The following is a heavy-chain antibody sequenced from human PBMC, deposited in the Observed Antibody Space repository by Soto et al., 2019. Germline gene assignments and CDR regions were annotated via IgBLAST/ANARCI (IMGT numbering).Heavy chain of an antibody. D-gene: IGHD6-13*01. J-gene: IGHJ1*01. Sequence: SGPTLVNPTQTLTLTCTFSGFSLSTSGLGVGWIRQPPGKALEWLALIYWDDDKRYSPSLKSRLTITKDTSKNQVVLTMTNMDPVDTATYYCAHGIAAAAPEYFQHWGQGTLVTVSS. CDR1: GFSLSTSGLG. CDR2: IYWDDDK. V-gene: IGHV2-5*02. CDR3: AHGIAAAAPEYFQH.